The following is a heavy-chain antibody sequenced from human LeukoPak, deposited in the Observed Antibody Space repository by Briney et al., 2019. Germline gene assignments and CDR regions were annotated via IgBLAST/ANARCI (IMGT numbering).Heavy chain of an antibody. V-gene: IGHV3-30*04. D-gene: IGHD5-18*01. CDR1: GFTFSSYA. CDR3: AKRGYSYGYFDY. Sequence: GGSLRLSCAASGFTFSSYAMHWVRQAPGKGLEWVAVISYDGSNKYYADSVKGRFTIPRDNSKNTLYLQMNSLRAEDTAVYYCAKRGYSYGYFDYWGQGTLVTVSS. CDR2: ISYDGSNK. J-gene: IGHJ4*02.